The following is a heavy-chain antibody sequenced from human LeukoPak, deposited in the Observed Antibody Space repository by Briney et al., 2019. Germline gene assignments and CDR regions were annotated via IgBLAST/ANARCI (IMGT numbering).Heavy chain of an antibody. CDR2: INPNSGGT. CDR1: GYTFTGYY. Sequence: ASVKVSCRASGYTFTGYYMHWVRQAPGQGLEWMGWINPNSGGTNYAQKFQGRVTMTRDTSISTAYMELSRLRSDDTAVYYCARAEDNYISGWYPMDPWGQGTLVTVSS. D-gene: IGHD6-19*01. J-gene: IGHJ5*02. V-gene: IGHV1-2*02. CDR3: ARAEDNYISGWYPMDP.